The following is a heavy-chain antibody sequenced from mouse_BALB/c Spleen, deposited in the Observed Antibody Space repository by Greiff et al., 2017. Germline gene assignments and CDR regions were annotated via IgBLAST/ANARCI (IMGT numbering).Heavy chain of an antibody. CDR1: GYSITSDYA. CDR3: ARLSITTVVAEAMDY. Sequence: EVKLQESGPGLVKPSQSLSLTCTVTGYSITSDYAWNWIRQFPGNKLEWMGYISYSGSTSYNPSLKSRISITRDTSKNQFFLQLNSVTTEDTATYYCARLSITTVVAEAMDYWGQGTSVTVSS. CDR2: ISYSGST. J-gene: IGHJ4*01. V-gene: IGHV3-2*02. D-gene: IGHD1-1*01.